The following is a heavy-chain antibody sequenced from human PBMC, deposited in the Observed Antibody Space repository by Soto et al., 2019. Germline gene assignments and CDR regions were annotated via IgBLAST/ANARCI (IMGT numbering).Heavy chain of an antibody. J-gene: IGHJ5*02. Sequence: EVQLVESGGGLVQPGGSLRLSCEASGFTLSYFWMHWVRQAPGKGLVWLSRIKGDGSDTDYADSVKGRFTISRANAKNTLYLKMNNLRVDGTAVYYCARDYHGSGNPWGQGTLVSVSS. CDR1: GFTLSYFW. CDR3: ARDYHGSGNP. V-gene: IGHV3-74*01. D-gene: IGHD3-10*01. CDR2: IKGDGSDT.